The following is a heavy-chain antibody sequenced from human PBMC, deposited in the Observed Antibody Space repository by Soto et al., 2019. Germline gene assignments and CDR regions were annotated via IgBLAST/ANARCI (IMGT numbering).Heavy chain of an antibody. CDR1: GCTFTGYC. Sequence: GXSVQVCWXPSGCTFTGYCISWVRQAPGQGLQWMGWISTYNGNTHYSQKFQGRVTLTTDTSSSTAYMELRSLRSEDTAVYYCARDPFDDWGQGTLVTVSS. CDR3: ARDPFDD. J-gene: IGHJ4*02. V-gene: IGHV1-18*01. CDR2: ISTYNGNT.